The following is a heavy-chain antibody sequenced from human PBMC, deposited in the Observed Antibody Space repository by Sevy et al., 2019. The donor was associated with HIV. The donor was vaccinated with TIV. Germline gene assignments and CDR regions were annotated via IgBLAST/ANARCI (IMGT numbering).Heavy chain of an antibody. CDR3: ARPYGSGSWEAFDV. D-gene: IGHD3-10*01. CDR2: ISYSSNYI. V-gene: IGHV3-21*01. J-gene: IGHJ3*01. CDR1: GFSFSTYM. Sequence: GGSLRLSCTASGFSFSTYMMNWVRQAPGKGLEWVASISYSSNYIYYADSLKGRFTISRDNAKNSLCLQMNSLRAEDTAVYYCARPYGSGSWEAFDVWGQGTMVTVSS.